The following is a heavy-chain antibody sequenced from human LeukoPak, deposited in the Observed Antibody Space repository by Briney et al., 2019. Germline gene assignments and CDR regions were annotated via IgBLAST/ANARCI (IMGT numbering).Heavy chain of an antibody. CDR1: GGSISSYY. J-gene: IGHJ3*02. D-gene: IGHD2-2*02. CDR3: ARLDVVVPAAIGDAFDI. Sequence: SETLSLTCTVSGGSISSYYWSWIRQPPGKGLEWIGYIYYSESTNYNPSLKSRVTISVDTSKNQFSLKLSSVTAADTAVYYCARLDVVVPAAIGDAFDIWGQGTMVTVSS. CDR2: IYYSEST. V-gene: IGHV4-59*01.